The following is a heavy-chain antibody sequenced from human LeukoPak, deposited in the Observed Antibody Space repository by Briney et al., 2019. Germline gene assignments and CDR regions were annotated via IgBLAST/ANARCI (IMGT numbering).Heavy chain of an antibody. CDR3: ARNYGSGSYREGFDY. Sequence: PSETLSLTCTVSGGSISSGGYYWSWLRQHPGTGLEWIGYIYYSGSTYYNPSLKSRVTISVDTSKNQFSLKLSSVTAADTAVYYCARNYGSGSYREGFDYWGQGTLVTVSS. V-gene: IGHV4-31*03. J-gene: IGHJ4*02. CDR2: IYYSGST. D-gene: IGHD3-10*01. CDR1: GGSISSGGYY.